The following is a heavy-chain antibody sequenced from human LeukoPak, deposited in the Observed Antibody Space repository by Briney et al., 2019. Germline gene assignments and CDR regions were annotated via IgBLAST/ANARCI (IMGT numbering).Heavy chain of an antibody. CDR3: AKTPQYYYDVSANWFDP. CDR2: ISGSGGST. D-gene: IGHD3-22*01. V-gene: IGHV3-23*01. Sequence: GGSLRLSCAASGFTFSSYAMSWVRQAPGKGLEWVSAISGSGGSTYYADSVKGRFTISRDNSKNTLYLQMNSLRAEDTAVYYCAKTPQYYYDVSANWFDPWGQGTLVTVSS. CDR1: GFTFSSYA. J-gene: IGHJ5*02.